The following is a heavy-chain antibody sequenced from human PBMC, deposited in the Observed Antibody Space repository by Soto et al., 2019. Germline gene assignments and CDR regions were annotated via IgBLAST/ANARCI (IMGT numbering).Heavy chain of an antibody. V-gene: IGHV3-30-3*01. J-gene: IGHJ5*02. CDR1: GFTFSSYA. Sequence: QVQLVESGGGVVQPGRSLRLSCAASGFTFSSYAMHWVRQAPGKGLEWVAVISYDGSNKYYADSVKGRFTISRDNSKNKLYLQMNSLRAEDTAVYYCAREGIAAAGNWFDPWGQGTLVTVSS. CDR2: ISYDGSNK. D-gene: IGHD6-13*01. CDR3: AREGIAAAGNWFDP.